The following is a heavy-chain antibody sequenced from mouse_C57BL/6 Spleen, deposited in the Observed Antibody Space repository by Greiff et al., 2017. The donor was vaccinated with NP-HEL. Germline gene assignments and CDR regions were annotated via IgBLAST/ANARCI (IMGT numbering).Heavy chain of an antibody. J-gene: IGHJ4*01. CDR2: IHPNSGST. D-gene: IGHD1-1*01. Sequence: VQLQQPGAELVKPGASVKLSCKASGYTFTSYWMHWVKQRPGQGLEWIGMIHPNSGSTNYNEKFKSKATLTVDKSSSTAYMQLSSLTSEDSAVYYCARLPLYGSSYDYYAMDYWGQGTSVTVSS. CDR1: GYTFTSYW. V-gene: IGHV1-64*01. CDR3: ARLPLYGSSYDYYAMDY.